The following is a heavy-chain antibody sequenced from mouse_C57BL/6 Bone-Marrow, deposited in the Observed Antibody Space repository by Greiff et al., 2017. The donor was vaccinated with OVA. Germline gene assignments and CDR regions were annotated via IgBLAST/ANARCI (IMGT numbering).Heavy chain of an antibody. J-gene: IGHJ3*01. D-gene: IGHD1-1*01. V-gene: IGHV7-1*01. CDR1: GFTFSDFY. CDR3: ARDAHYYGSFAY. Sequence: EVQLVESGGGLVQSGRSLRLSCATSGFTFSDFYMEWVRQAPGKGLEWIAASRNKANDYTTEYSASVKGRFIVSRDTSQSILYLQMNALRAEYTAIYYCARDAHYYGSFAYWGQGTLVTVSA. CDR2: SRNKANDYTT.